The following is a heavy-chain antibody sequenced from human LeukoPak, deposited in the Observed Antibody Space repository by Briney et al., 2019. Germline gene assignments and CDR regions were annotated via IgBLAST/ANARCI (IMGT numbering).Heavy chain of an antibody. CDR1: GGSFSGYY. CDR3: ARGIVVVPAATDY. Sequence: SETLSLTCAVYGGSFSGYYWSWIRQPPGKGLEWIGEINHSGSINYNPSLKSRVTISVDTSKNQFSLKLSSVTAADTAVYYCARGIVVVPAATDYWGQGTLVTVSS. V-gene: IGHV4-34*01. J-gene: IGHJ4*02. D-gene: IGHD2-2*01. CDR2: INHSGSI.